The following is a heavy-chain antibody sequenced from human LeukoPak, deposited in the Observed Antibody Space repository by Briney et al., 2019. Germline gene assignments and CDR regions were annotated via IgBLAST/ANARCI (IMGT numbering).Heavy chain of an antibody. D-gene: IGHD3-10*01. CDR1: GGSISSSSYY. V-gene: IGHV4-39*07. CDR3: ARAVRYYYGSGSYRPSFDY. CDR2: IYYSGST. J-gene: IGHJ4*02. Sequence: SETLSLTCTVSGGSISSSSYYWGWIRQPPGKGLEWIGSIYYSGSTYYNPSLKSRVTIPVDTSKNQFSLKLSSVTAADTAVYYCARAVRYYYGSGSYRPSFDYWGQGTLVTVSS.